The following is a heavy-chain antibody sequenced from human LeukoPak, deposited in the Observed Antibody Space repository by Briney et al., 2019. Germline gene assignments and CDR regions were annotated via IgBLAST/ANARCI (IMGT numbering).Heavy chain of an antibody. J-gene: IGHJ4*02. CDR3: AKDVRYCSSTSCYPENLDY. D-gene: IGHD2-2*01. Sequence: GGSLRLSCAASGFTFSSYAMTWGRQAPGKGLEWVSAISGSGGSTYYADSVKGRFTISRDNSKNTLYLQMNSLRAEDAAVYYCAKDVRYCSSTSCYPENLDYWGQGTLVTVSS. CDR2: ISGSGGST. CDR1: GFTFSSYA. V-gene: IGHV3-23*01.